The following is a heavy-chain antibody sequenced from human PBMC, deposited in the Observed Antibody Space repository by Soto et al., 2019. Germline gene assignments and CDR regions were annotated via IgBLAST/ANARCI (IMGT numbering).Heavy chain of an antibody. CDR3: AGLVGAPDYYYYGMDV. CDR2: ISVSGGST. D-gene: IGHD1-26*01. J-gene: IGHJ6*02. CDR1: GFTFSRYA. Sequence: GGSLRLSCAASGFTFSRYAMSWVRQAPGKGLEWVSSISVSGGSTYYADSVRGRFTISRDTSKNTLYLQMNGLRADDTAVYYCAGLVGAPDYYYYGMDVWGQGTTVTVSS. V-gene: IGHV3-23*01.